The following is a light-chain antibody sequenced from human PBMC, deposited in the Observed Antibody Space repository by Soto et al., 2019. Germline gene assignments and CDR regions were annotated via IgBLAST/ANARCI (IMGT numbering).Light chain of an antibody. CDR3: PLFTCFPLT. CDR1: QSVSSY. V-gene: IGKV3-11*01. CDR2: DAT. Sequence: YPNTLSLSRGERATLSCRASQSVSSYLAWYQREPGQAPKLLIYDATTLPTGVPARFSGGGYGTDFTLTISSLQPEDFAAYYCPLFTCFPLTFGDGTKVDI. J-gene: IGKJ4*01.